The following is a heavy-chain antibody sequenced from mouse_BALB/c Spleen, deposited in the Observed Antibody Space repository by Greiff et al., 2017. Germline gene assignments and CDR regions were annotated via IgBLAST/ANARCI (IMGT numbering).Heavy chain of an antibody. J-gene: IGHJ3*01. D-gene: IGHD1-1*01. Sequence: EVQLQQSGAELVKPGASVKLSCTASGFNIKDTYMHWVKQRPEQGLEWIGRIDPANGNTKYDPKFQGKATITADTSSNTAYLQLSSLTSEDTAVYYCANLYYYGSSYVAYWGQGTLVTVSA. CDR2: IDPANGNT. CDR3: ANLYYYGSSYVAY. CDR1: GFNIKDTY. V-gene: IGHV14-3*02.